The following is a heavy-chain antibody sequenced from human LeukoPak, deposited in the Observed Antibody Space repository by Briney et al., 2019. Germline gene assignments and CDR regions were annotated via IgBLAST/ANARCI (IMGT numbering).Heavy chain of an antibody. CDR2: IGTAGDT. D-gene: IGHD3-22*01. J-gene: IGHJ4*02. CDR3: ARGYDSTFDH. Sequence: PTGGSLRLSCAASGFTFTNYWMPWVRQATGKGLEWVSAIGTAGDTYYPGSVKGRFTISRENAKNSLYLQMNSLRAGDTAVYYCARGYDSTFDHWGQGTLVTVSS. CDR1: GFTFTNYW. V-gene: IGHV3-13*01.